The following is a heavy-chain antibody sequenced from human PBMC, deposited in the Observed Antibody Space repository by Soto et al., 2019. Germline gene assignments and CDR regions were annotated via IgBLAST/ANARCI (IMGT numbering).Heavy chain of an antibody. Sequence: PSETLSLTCTVSGGSISSGGYYWSWIRQHPGKGLEWIGYIYYSGSTYYNPPLKSRVTISVDTSKNQFSLKLSSVTAADTAVYYCARASIAARRGFDYWGQGTLVTVSS. J-gene: IGHJ4*02. CDR2: IYYSGST. CDR1: GGSISSGGYY. CDR3: ARASIAARRGFDY. V-gene: IGHV4-31*03. D-gene: IGHD6-6*01.